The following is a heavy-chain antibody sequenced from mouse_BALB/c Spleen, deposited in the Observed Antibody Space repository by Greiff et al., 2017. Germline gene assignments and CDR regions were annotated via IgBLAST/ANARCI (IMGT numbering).Heavy chain of an antibody. D-gene: IGHD4-1*01. CDR2: ISSGGSYT. J-gene: IGHJ4*01. Sequence: EVKLMESGGDLVKPGGSLKLSCAASGFTFSSYGMSWVRQTPDKRLEWVATISSGGSYTYYPDSVKGRFTISRDNAKNTLYLQMSSLKSEDTAMYYCARTGTDAMDYWGQGTSVTVSS. CDR1: GFTFSSYG. V-gene: IGHV5-6*01. CDR3: ARTGTDAMDY.